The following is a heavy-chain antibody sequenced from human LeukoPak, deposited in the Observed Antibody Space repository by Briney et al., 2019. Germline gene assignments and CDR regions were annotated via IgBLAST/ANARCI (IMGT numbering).Heavy chain of an antibody. Sequence: SETLSLTCTVSGGSISSGGYYWSWIRQPPGKGLEWIGYTYHSGSTYYNPSLKSRVSISIDRSKNQFSLNLSSVTAADTAVYYCATAVAVGQNFDYWGQGTLVTVSS. D-gene: IGHD6-19*01. CDR2: TYHSGST. CDR3: ATAVAVGQNFDY. J-gene: IGHJ4*02. CDR1: GGSISSGGYY. V-gene: IGHV4-30-2*01.